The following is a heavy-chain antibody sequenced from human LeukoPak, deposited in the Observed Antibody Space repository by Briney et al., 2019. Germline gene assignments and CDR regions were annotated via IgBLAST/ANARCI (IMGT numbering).Heavy chain of an antibody. CDR3: AKGIRGSLLLWFGEAGFDY. V-gene: IGHV3-43*02. Sequence: PGGSLRLSCAASGFTFDDYAMHWVRQAPGKGLEWVSLISGDGGSTYYADSVKGRFTISRDNSKNSLYLQMNSLRTEDTALYYCAKGIRGSLLLWFGEAGFDYWGQGTLVTVSS. J-gene: IGHJ4*02. CDR1: GFTFDDYA. CDR2: ISGDGGST. D-gene: IGHD3-10*01.